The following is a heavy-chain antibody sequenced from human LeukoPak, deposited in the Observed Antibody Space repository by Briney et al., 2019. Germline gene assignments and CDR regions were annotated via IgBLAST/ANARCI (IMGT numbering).Heavy chain of an antibody. CDR2: IRGGGAGT. J-gene: IGHJ3*01. V-gene: IGHV3-23*01. Sequence: GGSLRPSCAASEFTFSSFAMSWVRQAPGKGLEWVSYIRGGGAGTLYADSVKGRFTVSRDNSKSTLYLQMNSLRVEDTAVYYCAKCAESYGNDAFDLWGPGTTVTVSS. D-gene: IGHD3-16*01. CDR3: AKCAESYGNDAFDL. CDR1: EFTFSSFA.